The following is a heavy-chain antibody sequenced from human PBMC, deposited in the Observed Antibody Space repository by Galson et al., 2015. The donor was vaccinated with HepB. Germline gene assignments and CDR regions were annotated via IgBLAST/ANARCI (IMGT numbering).Heavy chain of an antibody. Sequence: SLRLSCAASGFTFSSYSMNWVRQAPGKGLEWVSSISSSSSYIYYADSVKGRFTISRDNAKNSLYLQMNSLRAEDTAVYYCARRQGRMGSWHAFDIWGQGTMVTVSS. D-gene: IGHD1-26*01. J-gene: IGHJ3*02. CDR2: ISSSSSYI. V-gene: IGHV3-21*01. CDR3: ARRQGRMGSWHAFDI. CDR1: GFTFSSYS.